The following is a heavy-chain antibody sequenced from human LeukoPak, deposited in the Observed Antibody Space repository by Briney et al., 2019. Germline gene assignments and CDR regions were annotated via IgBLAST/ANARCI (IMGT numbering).Heavy chain of an antibody. Sequence: GGSLRLSCAASGFTFSYVWMNWVRQAPGKGLEWVAIIWYDGSNTYYADSVKGRFTISRDNSKNTLYLEMNSLRAEDTAVYYCAPDHGGFWGQGTLVTVSS. D-gene: IGHD3-16*01. CDR1: GFTFSYVW. CDR2: IWYDGSNT. CDR3: APDHGGF. V-gene: IGHV3-33*07. J-gene: IGHJ4*02.